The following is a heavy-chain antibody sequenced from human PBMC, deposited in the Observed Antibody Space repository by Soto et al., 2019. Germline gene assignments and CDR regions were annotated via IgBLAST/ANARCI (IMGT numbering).Heavy chain of an antibody. V-gene: IGHV3-7*01. CDR1: GFTLSTYW. J-gene: IGHJ4*02. Sequence: EVQLVESGGGLVQPGGSLRLSCAASGFTLSTYWMSWVRQAPGKGLEWVANIKQDGSEIYYVDSVKGRFTISRDNAKNSLYLQMNSLRVEDTAVYYCARDLLIAARLYNASNYWGQGALVTVSS. CDR2: IKQDGSEI. D-gene: IGHD6-6*01. CDR3: ARDLLIAARLYNASNY.